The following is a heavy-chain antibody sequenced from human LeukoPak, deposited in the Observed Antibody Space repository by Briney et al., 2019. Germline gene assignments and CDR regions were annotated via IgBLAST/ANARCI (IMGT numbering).Heavy chain of an antibody. CDR2: MCWRSDII. D-gene: IGHD3-9*01. CDR1: GFTFVDYA. CDR3: ARTSHYDILTGPTPHLDY. J-gene: IGHJ4*02. V-gene: IGHV3-9*01. Sequence: GGSLRLSCAASGFTFVDYAMHWVRQAPGKGLEWVSGMCWRSDIIGYADTVKGRFTISRDNATNTLYIQMNSVRAQDTAAYYCARTSHYDILTGPTPHLDYSDRGTLVTVSP.